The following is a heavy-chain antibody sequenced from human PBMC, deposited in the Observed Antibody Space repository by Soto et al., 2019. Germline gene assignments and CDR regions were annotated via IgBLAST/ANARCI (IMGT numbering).Heavy chain of an antibody. Sequence: EVQLVQTGGGLVQPGGSLRLSCAASGFTFSSYWMFLVRQAPGKGLVWVSRVNYDGSTTTYADSVKGRFTISRDTAKNPLSLQITSLRAEATAVYYRARASGYSYGDVYFDYWRQGSLVTVSS. J-gene: IGHJ4*02. V-gene: IGHV3-74*01. CDR1: GFTFSSYW. CDR2: VNYDGSTT. D-gene: IGHD3-22*01. CDR3: ARASGYSYGDVYFDY.